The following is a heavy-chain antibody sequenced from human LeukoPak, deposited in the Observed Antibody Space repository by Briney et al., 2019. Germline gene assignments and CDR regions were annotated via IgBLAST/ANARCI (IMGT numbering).Heavy chain of an antibody. CDR3: ARSLGSDYYYMDV. D-gene: IGHD2-15*01. CDR1: GYTFTGYY. CDR2: INPNSGGT. Sequence: ASVKVSCKASGYTFTGYYMHWVRQAPRQGLEWMGWINPNSGGTNYAQKFQGRVTMTRDTSISTAYMELSRLRSDDTAVYYCARSLGSDYYYMDVWGKGTTVTVSS. J-gene: IGHJ6*03. V-gene: IGHV1-2*02.